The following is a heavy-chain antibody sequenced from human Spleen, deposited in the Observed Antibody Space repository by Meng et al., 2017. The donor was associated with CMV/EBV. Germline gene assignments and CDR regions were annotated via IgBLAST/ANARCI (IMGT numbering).Heavy chain of an antibody. CDR3: ARDRGITAIQLDAFDV. V-gene: IGHV1-2*02. D-gene: IGHD2-21*02. J-gene: IGHJ3*01. CDR1: GYTFTGYY. Sequence: ASVKVSCKASGYTFTGYYMHWVRQAPGQGLEWMGWINPNSGDTNYAQKFQGRVAVTSDTSIRTAYMELTSLRSDDTAVYFCARDRGITAIQLDAFDVWGQGTLVTVSS. CDR2: INPNSGDT.